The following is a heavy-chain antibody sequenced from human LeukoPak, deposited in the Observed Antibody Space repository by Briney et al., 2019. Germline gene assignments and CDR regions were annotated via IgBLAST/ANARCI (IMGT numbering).Heavy chain of an antibody. CDR3: ARRPGLLWFGELLYGNYFDY. Sequence: AGESLKISCKGSGYSFTSYWIGWVRQMPGKGLEWMGIIYPGDSDTRYSPSFQGQVTISADKSISTAYLQWSSLKASDTAMYYCARRPGLLWFGELLYGNYFDYWGQGTLVTVSS. D-gene: IGHD3-10*01. CDR2: IYPGDSDT. J-gene: IGHJ4*02. V-gene: IGHV5-51*01. CDR1: GYSFTSYW.